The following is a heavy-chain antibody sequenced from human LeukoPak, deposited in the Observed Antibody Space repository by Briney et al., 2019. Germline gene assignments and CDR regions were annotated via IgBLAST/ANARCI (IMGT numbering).Heavy chain of an antibody. D-gene: IGHD6-13*01. CDR2: MNPNSGDT. J-gene: IGHJ4*02. Sequence: ASVKVSCKASGYTFTSYDINWVRQATGQGLEWMGWMNPNSGDTAYAHKFQGRVTITRNTSISTAYMELRSLRSDDTAVYYCATVAIAAAVSFDYWGQGTLVTVSS. CDR3: ATVAIAAAVSFDY. CDR1: GYTFTSYD. V-gene: IGHV1-8*03.